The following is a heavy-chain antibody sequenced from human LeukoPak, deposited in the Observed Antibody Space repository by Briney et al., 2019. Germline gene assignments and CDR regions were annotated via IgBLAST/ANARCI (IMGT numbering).Heavy chain of an antibody. D-gene: IGHD5-18*01. CDR1: GYSFTSYW. CDR3: ARQTAMGRSGDY. CDR2: IDPSDSET. J-gene: IGHJ4*02. Sequence: GESLKISCKATGYSFTSYWIGWVRQMPGKGLEWMGIIDPSDSETRYTPSFQGQVTISVDKSLTTADLQWNSLKASDTAMYYCARQTAMGRSGDYWGQGTLVTVSS. V-gene: IGHV5-51*01.